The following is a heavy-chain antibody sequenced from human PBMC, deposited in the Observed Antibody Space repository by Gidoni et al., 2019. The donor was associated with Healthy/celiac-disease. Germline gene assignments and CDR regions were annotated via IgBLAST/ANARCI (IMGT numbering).Heavy chain of an antibody. D-gene: IGHD6-13*01. V-gene: IGHV1-24*01. CDR1: GYTLTALS. Sequence: QVQLVQSGAEVKKPGASVKVSCKVSGYTLTALSMHWVRQAPGKGLEWMGGFDPEDGETSYAQKFQGRVTMTEDTSTDTAYMELSSLRSEDTAVYYCATVGGIAAAGHPDWFDPWGQGTLVTVSS. CDR2: FDPEDGET. CDR3: ATVGGIAAAGHPDWFDP. J-gene: IGHJ5*02.